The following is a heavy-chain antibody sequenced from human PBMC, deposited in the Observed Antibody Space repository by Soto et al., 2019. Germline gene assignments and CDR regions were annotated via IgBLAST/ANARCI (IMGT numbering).Heavy chain of an antibody. Sequence: QVQLQQWGAGLLKPSETLSLTCAVYGGSFSGYYWSWIRQPPGKGLEWIGEINHSGSTNYNPSHKIRVPISVDKSKNQFSLMLGSVTAADTAVYYCARAPPGYSSSSGLKSWYFDLWGRGTLVTVSS. CDR1: GGSFSGYY. D-gene: IGHD6-6*01. J-gene: IGHJ2*01. CDR2: INHSGST. CDR3: ARAPPGYSSSSGLKSWYFDL. V-gene: IGHV4-34*01.